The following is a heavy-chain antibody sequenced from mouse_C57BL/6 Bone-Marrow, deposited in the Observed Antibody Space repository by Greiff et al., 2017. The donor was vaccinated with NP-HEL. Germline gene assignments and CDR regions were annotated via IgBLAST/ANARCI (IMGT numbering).Heavy chain of an antibody. J-gene: IGHJ1*03. Sequence: EVQVVESGPGLVKPSQSLSLTCSVTGYSITSGYYWNWIRQFPGNKLEWMGYISYDGSNNYNPSLKNRISITRDTSKNQFFLKLKSVTTEYTATYYCARSGGSSTVFNWYFDVWGTGTTVTVSS. CDR3: ARSGGSSTVFNWYFDV. CDR1: GYSITSGYY. V-gene: IGHV3-6*01. CDR2: ISYDGSN. D-gene: IGHD1-1*01.